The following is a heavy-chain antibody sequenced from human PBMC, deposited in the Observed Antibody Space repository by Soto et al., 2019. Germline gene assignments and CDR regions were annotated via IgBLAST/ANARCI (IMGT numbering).Heavy chain of an antibody. J-gene: IGHJ4*02. CDR2: ISSSSSYT. CDR3: ARYGDLNNGGDY. D-gene: IGHD4-17*01. CDR1: GFTFSDYY. V-gene: IGHV3-11*05. Sequence: QVQLVESGGGLVKPGGSLRLSCTASGFTFSDYYMSWIRQAPGKGLEWVSYISSSSSYTNYADSVKGRFTISRDNAKNSLYLQMNCLRADDTAVYYCARYGDLNNGGDYCGQGTLVTVSS.